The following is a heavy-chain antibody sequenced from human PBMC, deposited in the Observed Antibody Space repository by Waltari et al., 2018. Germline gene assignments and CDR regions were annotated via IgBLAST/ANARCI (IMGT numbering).Heavy chain of an antibody. CDR2: VDPGYGEK. CDR3: VTALGDRSSASRPFDV. V-gene: IGHV1-69-2*01. D-gene: IGHD3-10*01. J-gene: IGHJ3*01. Sequence: EVQLLQSGTELKKPGSTVKISCQVSGYRFTDYYIHWVQQAPGKGPQWMGLVDPGYGEKIYAARFQGRVTITADTSTETAFIELSSLTSDDTAVYYCVTALGDRSSASRPFDVWGLGTLITVSS. CDR1: GYRFTDYY.